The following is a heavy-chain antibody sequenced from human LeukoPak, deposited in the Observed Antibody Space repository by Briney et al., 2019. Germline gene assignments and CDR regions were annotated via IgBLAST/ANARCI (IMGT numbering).Heavy chain of an antibody. Sequence: ETLSLTCTVSGGSISSYYWSWIRQPPGKGLEWVANIRSDGVEKYYVDSVRGRFTISTDTAKNTLYLQMNSLRADDTAVYYCAREFTGYGNTDYWGQGTLVTVSS. V-gene: IGHV3-7*03. CDR3: AREFTGYGNTDY. CDR1: GGSISSYY. J-gene: IGHJ4*02. D-gene: IGHD5-12*01. CDR2: IRSDGVEK.